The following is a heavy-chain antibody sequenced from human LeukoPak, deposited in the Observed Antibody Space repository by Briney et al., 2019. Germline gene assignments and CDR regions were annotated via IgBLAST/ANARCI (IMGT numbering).Heavy chain of an antibody. V-gene: IGHV4-30-4*07. D-gene: IGHD3-22*01. J-gene: IGHJ4*02. CDR3: ARNADASSDYYYFDY. Sequence: SETLSLTCAVSGDSISSGGYSWSWIRQPPGKGLEWIGYIYNSVSTKYNPSLKSRVTISVDTSKTQFSLKLNSVTATATAIYYCARNADASSDYYYFDYWGQGTLVTVSS. CDR2: IYNSVST. CDR1: GDSISSGGYS.